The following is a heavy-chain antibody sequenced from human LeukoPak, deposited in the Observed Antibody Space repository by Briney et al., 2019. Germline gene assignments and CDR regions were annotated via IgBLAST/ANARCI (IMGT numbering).Heavy chain of an antibody. CDR2: ISSSVSLI. Sequence: GGSLRLSCAASGFTSSSYEMNWVRQAPGKGLEWVSYISSSVSLIYYADSVKGRFTVSRDNAKNSLYLQMNSLRAEDTAVYYCVRESRRRGGAFDIWGQGTMVTVSS. CDR3: VRESRRRGGAFDI. CDR1: GFTSSSYE. J-gene: IGHJ3*02. D-gene: IGHD3-16*01. V-gene: IGHV3-48*03.